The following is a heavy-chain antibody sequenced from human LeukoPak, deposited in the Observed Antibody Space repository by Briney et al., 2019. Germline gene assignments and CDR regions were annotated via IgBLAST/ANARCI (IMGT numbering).Heavy chain of an antibody. J-gene: IGHJ4*02. CDR1: GGSVSSGSYY. CDR3: ARGTGY. V-gene: IGHV4-61*01. Sequence: SETLSLTCTVSGGSVSSGSYYWSWIRQPPGKGLEWIGYIYYSGGTNYNPSLKSRATISVDTSKNQFSLKLSSVAAADTAMYYCARGTGYWGQGTLVTVSS. CDR2: IYYSGGT.